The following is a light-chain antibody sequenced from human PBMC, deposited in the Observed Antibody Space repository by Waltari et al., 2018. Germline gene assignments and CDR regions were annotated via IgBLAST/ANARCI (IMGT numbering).Light chain of an antibody. V-gene: IGKV1-9*01. Sequence: IQLTQSPSSLSASVGDRVTITCRASQGISRSLAWYQQKPGKAPNLLIYAASTLQNGVPPRFSGSGSGTDFTLSISSLQPEDFATYYCQQLNSYPVIFGGWTKVEIK. CDR3: QQLNSYPVI. CDR2: AAS. CDR1: QGISRS. J-gene: IGKJ4*01.